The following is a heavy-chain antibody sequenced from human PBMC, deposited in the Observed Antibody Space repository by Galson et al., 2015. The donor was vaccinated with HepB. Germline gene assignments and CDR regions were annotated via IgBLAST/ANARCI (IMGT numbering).Heavy chain of an antibody. D-gene: IGHD6-13*01. J-gene: IGHJ4*02. CDR2: IYYSGST. V-gene: IGHV4-39*01. Sequence: ETLSLTCTVSGGSISSSSYYWGWIRQPPGKGLEWIGSIYYSGSTYYNPSLKSRVTISVDTSKNQFSLKLSSVTAADTAVYYCARHAPGIAAAGTFDYWGQGTLVTVSS. CDR1: GGSISSSSYY. CDR3: ARHAPGIAAAGTFDY.